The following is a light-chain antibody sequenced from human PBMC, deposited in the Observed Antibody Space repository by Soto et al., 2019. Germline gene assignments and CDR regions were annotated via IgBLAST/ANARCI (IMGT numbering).Light chain of an antibody. Sequence: EIVLTQSPDTLSLSPGETATLSCRASQSVRSSYLGWYQQKPGQAARLLIHATYNRATGIPDRFSGSGSGTDFTRTISRLDPEYFAVYFCQEYGTSPLTFGGGTNVDIK. J-gene: IGKJ4*01. CDR3: QEYGTSPLT. CDR2: ATY. CDR1: QSVRSSY. V-gene: IGKV3-20*01.